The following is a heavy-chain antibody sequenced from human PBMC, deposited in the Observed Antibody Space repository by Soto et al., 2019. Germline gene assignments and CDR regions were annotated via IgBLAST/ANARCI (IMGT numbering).Heavy chain of an antibody. Sequence: SETLSLTCAVSSGSISSSNWWSWVRQPPGKGLEWIGEIYHSGSANYNPSLKSRVTISVDKSKNQLSLKLSSVTAADTAVYYCARYGDVSGSYWRSFDYWGQGTLVTVSS. J-gene: IGHJ4*02. D-gene: IGHD3-10*01. CDR2: IYHSGSA. CDR3: ARYGDVSGSYWRSFDY. CDR1: SGSISSSNW. V-gene: IGHV4-4*02.